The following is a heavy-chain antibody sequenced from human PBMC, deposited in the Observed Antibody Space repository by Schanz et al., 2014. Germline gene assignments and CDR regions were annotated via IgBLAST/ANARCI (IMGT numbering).Heavy chain of an antibody. CDR1: TSIFNHAW. J-gene: IGHJ5*02. Sequence: EVQLVESGGGLVKPGGSLRLSCAASTSIFNHAWMSWVRQAPGKGLEWVSAISASGGNTYYADAVRGRFTISRDNAKNSLFLQMNSLRPEDTAVYYCARGRVLESWGQGTLVTVSS. CDR3: ARGRVLES. D-gene: IGHD1-1*01. V-gene: IGHV3-23*04. CDR2: ISASGGNT.